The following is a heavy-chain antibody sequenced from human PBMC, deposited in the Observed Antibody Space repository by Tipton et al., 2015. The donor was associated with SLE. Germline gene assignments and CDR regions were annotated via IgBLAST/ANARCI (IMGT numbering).Heavy chain of an antibody. Sequence: GSLRLSCAVSGFTFSSYWMSWVRQAPGKGLEWVAKIKQDGSEKYYVDSVKGRFTISRDNAKNSLYLQMNSLRAEDMAVYYCTRGYSGSSVYAFDIWGQGTMVTVSS. D-gene: IGHD1-26*01. CDR2: IKQDGSEK. CDR3: TRGYSGSSVYAFDI. V-gene: IGHV3-7*03. CDR1: GFTFSSYW. J-gene: IGHJ3*02.